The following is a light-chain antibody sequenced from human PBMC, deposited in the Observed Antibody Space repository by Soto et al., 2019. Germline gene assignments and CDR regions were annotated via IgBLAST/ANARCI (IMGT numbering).Light chain of an antibody. CDR3: ASWDDRLGAVM. J-gene: IGLJ3*02. V-gene: IGLV1-47*02. CDR2: SNN. CDR1: GSEI. Sequence: QSVLTQPPSVSGAPGQRVTISCTGSGSEIVNWYQQLPGAAPKLLMHSNNLRPSGVPERISGSKFGTAASLAISGLRSEDEAVYYCASWDDRLGAVMFGGGTKGTVL.